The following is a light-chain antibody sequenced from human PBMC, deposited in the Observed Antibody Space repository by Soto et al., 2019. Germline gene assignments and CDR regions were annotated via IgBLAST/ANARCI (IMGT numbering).Light chain of an antibody. CDR2: DAS. CDR1: QSVSSY. Sequence: EIVLTQSPATLSLSPGERATLSCRASQSVSSYLAWYQQKPGQAPRLLIYDASNRATGIPARFSGSGSGTDFHLTISSLETEYFAVYYCQQRSNWPLTFGGGTKGENK. J-gene: IGKJ4*01. CDR3: QQRSNWPLT. V-gene: IGKV3-11*01.